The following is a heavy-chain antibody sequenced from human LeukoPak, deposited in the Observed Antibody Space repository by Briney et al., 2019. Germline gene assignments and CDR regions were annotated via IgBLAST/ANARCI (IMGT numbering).Heavy chain of an antibody. Sequence: HPGGSLRLSCAASGFTFNNYAMSWVRQAPGKGLEWVSAIGGSASSTYYTDSVKGRFTISRDNSKNTLYLQMNSLRAEDTAVYYCAKGTYYDFWSGYYRYYYYYYGMDVWGQGTTVTVSS. CDR2: IGGSASST. J-gene: IGHJ6*02. D-gene: IGHD3-3*01. CDR3: AKGTYYDFWSGYYRYYYYYYGMDV. V-gene: IGHV3-23*01. CDR1: GFTFNNYA.